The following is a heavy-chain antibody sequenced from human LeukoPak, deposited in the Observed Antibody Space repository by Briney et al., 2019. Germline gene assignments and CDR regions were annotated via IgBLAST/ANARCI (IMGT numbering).Heavy chain of an antibody. CDR1: GYPFTSYY. CDR3: ARDLRLFDY. J-gene: IGHJ4*02. Sequence: ASVKVSCKASGYPFTSYYMHWLRQAPGQGLEWMGWINFSGGTKYAEKFRGGVTVTRDTSMATAYMELTSLTSDDTAVYYCARDLRLFDYWGQGTLVTVSA. D-gene: IGHD3-3*01. V-gene: IGHV1-2*02. CDR2: INFSGGT.